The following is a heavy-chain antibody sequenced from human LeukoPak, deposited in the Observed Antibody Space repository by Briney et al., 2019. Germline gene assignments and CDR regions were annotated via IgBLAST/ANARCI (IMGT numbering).Heavy chain of an antibody. CDR2: IYSGGST. V-gene: IGHV3-53*01. CDR1: GFTVSSNY. Sequence: GGSLRLSCAASGFTVSSNYMSWVRQAPGKGLEWVSVIYSGGSTYYADSVKGRFTISRDNSKNTLYLQMSSLRAEDAAVYYCAKAFRLGVLVITDFDYWGQGTLVTVSS. D-gene: IGHD3-22*01. J-gene: IGHJ4*02. CDR3: AKAFRLGVLVITDFDY.